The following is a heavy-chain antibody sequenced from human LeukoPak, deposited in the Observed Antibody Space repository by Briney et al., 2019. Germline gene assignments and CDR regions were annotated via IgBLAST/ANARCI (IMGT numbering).Heavy chain of an antibody. CDR1: GVSFSGYY. V-gene: IGHV4-34*01. CDR3: ASSSQAASGYYFPAYMDV. J-gene: IGHJ6*03. D-gene: IGHD3-3*01. Sequence: SETLSLTCAVYGVSFSGYYWSWIRQPPGKGLEWIGEINHSGSTNYNPSLKSRVTISVDTSKNQFSLKLSSVTAADTAVYYCASSSQAASGYYFPAYMDVWGKGTTVTVSS. CDR2: INHSGST.